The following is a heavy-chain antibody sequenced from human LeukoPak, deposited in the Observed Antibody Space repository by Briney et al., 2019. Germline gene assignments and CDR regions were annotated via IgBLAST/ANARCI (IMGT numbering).Heavy chain of an antibody. CDR3: AAVPGPKQTVVGAVVVY. J-gene: IGHJ4*02. D-gene: IGHD1-14*01. V-gene: IGHV4-59*01. CDR2: IYYSGST. Sequence: SETLSLTCTVSGGSISSYYWSWIRQPPGKGLEWIGYIYYSGSTNYNPSLKSRVTISVDTSKNQFSLKLSSVTAADTAVYYCAAVPGPKQTVVGAVVVYWGQGTLVTVSS. CDR1: GGSISSYY.